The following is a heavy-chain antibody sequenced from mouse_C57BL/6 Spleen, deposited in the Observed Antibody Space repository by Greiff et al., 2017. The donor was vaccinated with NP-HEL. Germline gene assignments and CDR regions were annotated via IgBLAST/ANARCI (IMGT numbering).Heavy chain of an antibody. D-gene: IGHD1-1*01. CDR1: GYTFTDYE. Sequence: QVQLQQSGAELVRPGASVTLSCKASGYTFTDYEMHWVKQTPVHGLEWIGAIDPETGGTAYNQKFKGKAILTADKSSSTAYMELRSLTSEDSAVYYCTRSAITTVVAPRFAYWGQGTLVTVSA. CDR3: TRSAITTVVAPRFAY. V-gene: IGHV1-15*01. J-gene: IGHJ3*01. CDR2: IDPETGGT.